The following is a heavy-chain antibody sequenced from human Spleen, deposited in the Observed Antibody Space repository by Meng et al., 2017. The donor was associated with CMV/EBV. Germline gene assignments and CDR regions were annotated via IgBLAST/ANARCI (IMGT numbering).Heavy chain of an antibody. V-gene: IGHV7-4-1*01. CDR1: YIFTTFT. CDR2: WTADVGTP. CDR3: AKNYDYRWRGYHYIDY. J-gene: IGHJ4*02. D-gene: IGHD3-16*02. Sequence: YIFTTFTMNCVRHGPGQGLGWIREWTADVGTPTYDQDFTGRFVFSLDISGNTAYLQIRRLEADDSAVYYCAKNYDYRWRGYHYIDYWGQGTLVTVSS.